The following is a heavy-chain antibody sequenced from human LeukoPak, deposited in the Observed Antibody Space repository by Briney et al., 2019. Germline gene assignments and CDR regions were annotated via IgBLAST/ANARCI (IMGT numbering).Heavy chain of an antibody. D-gene: IGHD3-10*02. CDR2: ISSSGSTI. CDR3: AELGITMIGGV. CDR1: GFTFSSYE. V-gene: IGHV3-48*03. Sequence: PGGPLRLSCAASGFTFSSYEMNGVRQAPGKGLEWVSYISSSGSTIYYADSVKGRFTISRDNAKNSLYLQMNSLRAEDTAVYYCAELGITMIGGVWGKGTTVTISS. J-gene: IGHJ6*04.